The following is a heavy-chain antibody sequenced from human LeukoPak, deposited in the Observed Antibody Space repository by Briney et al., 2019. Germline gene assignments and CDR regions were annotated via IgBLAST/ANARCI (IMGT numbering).Heavy chain of an antibody. Sequence: GSLRLSCTASGFSFSGHWMHWARQLPGKGLVWVSRISPTGSTTSYADSVKGRFTVSRDNSKNTLYLQVNNLRAEDTAVYYCARGPNSNWSGLDFWGQGTLLTVSS. D-gene: IGHD6-6*01. CDR2: ISPTGSTT. CDR1: GFSFSGHW. CDR3: ARGPNSNWSGLDF. J-gene: IGHJ4*02. V-gene: IGHV3-74*01.